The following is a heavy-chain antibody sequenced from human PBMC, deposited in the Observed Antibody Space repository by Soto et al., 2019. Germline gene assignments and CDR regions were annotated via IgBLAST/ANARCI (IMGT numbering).Heavy chain of an antibody. CDR3: AREQQLVLYHDAFDI. D-gene: IGHD6-6*01. Sequence: LLGGSLRLSCAASGFTFSSYWMHWVRQAPGKGLVWVSRINSDGSSTSYADSVKGRFTISRDNAKNTLYLQMNSLRAEDTAVYYCAREQQLVLYHDAFDIWGQGTMVTVSS. V-gene: IGHV3-74*01. CDR1: GFTFSSYW. J-gene: IGHJ3*02. CDR2: INSDGSST.